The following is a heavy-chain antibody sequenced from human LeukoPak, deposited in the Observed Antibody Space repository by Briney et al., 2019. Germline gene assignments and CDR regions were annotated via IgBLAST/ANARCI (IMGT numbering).Heavy chain of an antibody. V-gene: IGHV4-39*07. CDR1: GGSISSSSYY. D-gene: IGHD2-2*02. CDR3: ARGGCSSTSCYNYYYYYMDV. Sequence: PSETLSLSCTVSGGSISSSSYYWGWVRPAPGKGLEWVGSICYGGRTYYNPSSKSRVTISVDTSKNQFSLKLSSVTAADTAVYYCARGGCSSTSCYNYYYYYMDVWGEGTTVTVSS. CDR2: ICYGGRT. J-gene: IGHJ6*03.